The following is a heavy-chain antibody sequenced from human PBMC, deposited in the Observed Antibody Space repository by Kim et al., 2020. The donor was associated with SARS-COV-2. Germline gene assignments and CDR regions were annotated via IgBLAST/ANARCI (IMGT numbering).Heavy chain of an antibody. J-gene: IGHJ3*01. CDR3: ARGTMGRAPVPDDAFDV. CDR1: GFTFRRYD. CDR2: IGTESDT. D-gene: IGHD3-10*01. Sequence: GGSLRLSCAASGFTFRRYDMHWVRQPKGKGLQWVSAIGTESDTFYLGSVKGRFTISRENARNALYLQLNRLTVGDTATYYCARGTMGRAPVPDDAFDVWGQVTVVTVST. V-gene: IGHV3-13*01.